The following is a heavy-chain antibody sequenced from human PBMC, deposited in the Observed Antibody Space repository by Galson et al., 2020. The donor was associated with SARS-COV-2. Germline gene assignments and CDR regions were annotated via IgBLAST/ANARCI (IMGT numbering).Heavy chain of an antibody. CDR3: ARASGGIVVDWFDP. J-gene: IGHJ5*02. Sequence: SETLSLTCAVYGGSFSGYYWSWIRQPPGKGLEWIGEINSSGSTNYNPSLKSRVTISVDTSKNHFSLKLSSVTAADTAVYYCARASGGIVVDWFDPWGQGTLVTVSS. CDR2: INSSGST. V-gene: IGHV4-34*01. D-gene: IGHD2-21*01. CDR1: GGSFSGYY.